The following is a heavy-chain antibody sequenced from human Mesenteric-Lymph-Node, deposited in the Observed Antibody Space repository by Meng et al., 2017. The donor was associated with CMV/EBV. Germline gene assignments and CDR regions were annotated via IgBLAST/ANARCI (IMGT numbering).Heavy chain of an antibody. CDR2: INPKKGDT. CDR1: GYIFSGHY. CDR3: ARGRRSSSWYDAFDI. Sequence: ASVKVSCKASGYIFSGHYMHWVRQAPGQGLEWMGGINPKKGDTNYAQKFQGIVTMTRDTSLNTAYLELSRLISDDTAVFYCARGRRSSSWYDAFDIWGQGTVVTVSS. V-gene: IGHV1-2*02. J-gene: IGHJ3*02. D-gene: IGHD6-13*01.